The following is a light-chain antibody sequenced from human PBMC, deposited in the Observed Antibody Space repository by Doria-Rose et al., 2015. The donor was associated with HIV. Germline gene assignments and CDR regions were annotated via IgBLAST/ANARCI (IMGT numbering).Light chain of an antibody. J-gene: IGKJ1*01. CDR2: DGS. CDR1: QSFSSTY. CDR3: HQYGTSWT. Sequence: EIVLTPSPGTLSLSPGERATLSCRASQSFSSTYLAWYQQKPGQAPSLLIYDGSTRATGIPDRFSDSGSGTDFTLTINRLEPEDFALYYCHQYGTSWTFGQGTKVEI. V-gene: IGKV3-20*01.